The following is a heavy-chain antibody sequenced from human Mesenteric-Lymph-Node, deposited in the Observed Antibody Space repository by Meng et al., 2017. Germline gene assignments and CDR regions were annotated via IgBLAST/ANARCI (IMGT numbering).Heavy chain of an antibody. D-gene: IGHD5-12*01. J-gene: IGHJ6*02. V-gene: IGHV1-69*06. Sequence: SVKVSCKASGGTFSSYAISWVRQAPGQGLEWMGGIIPIFGTANYAQKFQGRVTITADKSTSTAYMELSSLRSEDTAVYYCAIRGYSGYVQDYYYGMDVWGQGTTVTVSS. CDR2: IIPIFGTA. CDR1: GGTFSSYA. CDR3: AIRGYSGYVQDYYYGMDV.